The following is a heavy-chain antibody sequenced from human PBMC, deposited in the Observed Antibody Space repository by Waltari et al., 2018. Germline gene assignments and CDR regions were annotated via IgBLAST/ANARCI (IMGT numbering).Heavy chain of an antibody. D-gene: IGHD3-10*01. CDR2: VNSDGIST. CDR3: ARDRSESGYFDL. V-gene: IGHV3-74*01. CDR1: GFTFSNYW. J-gene: IGHJ2*01. Sequence: VQLVESGGGLVQPGGSLRLSCVASGFTFSNYWLHWVRQAPGKGLVWVSHVNSDGISTNYADSVKGRFTISRDNAKKTLYLQMNSLGAEDTAVYYCARDRSESGYFDLWGRGTLVTVSS.